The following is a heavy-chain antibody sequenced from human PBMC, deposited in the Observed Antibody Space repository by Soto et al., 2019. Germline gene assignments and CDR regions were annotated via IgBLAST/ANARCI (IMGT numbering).Heavy chain of an antibody. D-gene: IGHD4-17*01. Sequence: GSLRLSCAASGFTFSSYSMNWVRQAPGKGLEWVSSISSSSSYIYYADSVKGRFTISRDNAKNSLYLQMNSLRAEDTAVYYCAREIGYGGGYFDYWGQGTLVTVSS. J-gene: IGHJ4*02. CDR3: AREIGYGGGYFDY. CDR2: ISSSSSYI. V-gene: IGHV3-21*01. CDR1: GFTFSSYS.